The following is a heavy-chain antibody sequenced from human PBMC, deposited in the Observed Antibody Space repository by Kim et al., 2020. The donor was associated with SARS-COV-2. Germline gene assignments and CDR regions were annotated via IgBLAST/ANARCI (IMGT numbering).Heavy chain of an antibody. D-gene: IGHD6-13*01. V-gene: IGHV3-74*01. CDR3: ARIGGIAGDY. CDR2: ST. Sequence: STSYADSVKGRFTISRDNAKNTLYLQMNSLRAEDTAVYYCARIGGIAGDYWGQGTLVTVSS. J-gene: IGHJ4*02.